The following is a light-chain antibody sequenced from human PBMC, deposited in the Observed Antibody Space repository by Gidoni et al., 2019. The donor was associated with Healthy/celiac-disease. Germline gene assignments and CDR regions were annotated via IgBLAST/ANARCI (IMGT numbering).Light chain of an antibody. CDR2: AAS. CDR1: QVNSSY. Sequence: QMTQSPSSLSASVGDRVTITCRGSQVNSSYLDWYQQKPGKAPRLLIYAASSWPSGVPSRFSGSGSGTDFTLTISRLQPEDFAVYYCQQSCSTPITFXXXTQLEIK. J-gene: IGKJ5*01. CDR3: QQSCSTPIT. V-gene: IGKV1-39*01.